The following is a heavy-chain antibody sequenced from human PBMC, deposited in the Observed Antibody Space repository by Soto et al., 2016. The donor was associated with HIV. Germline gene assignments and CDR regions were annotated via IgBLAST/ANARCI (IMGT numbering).Heavy chain of an antibody. J-gene: IGHJ5*02. Sequence: QVQLVQSGAEVKKPGASVKVSCKASGYTFTDYDINWVRQATGQGLEWMGWMNPNSGNTGYAQKFQGRVTITRNTPISTAYMELSSLRSEDTAVYYCARGLRDCSSTSCPLRFDPWGRGNPRSPSSS. CDR2: MNPNSGNT. V-gene: IGHV1-8*03. CDR3: ARGLRDCSSTSCPLRFDP. CDR1: GYTFTDYD. D-gene: IGHD2-2*01.